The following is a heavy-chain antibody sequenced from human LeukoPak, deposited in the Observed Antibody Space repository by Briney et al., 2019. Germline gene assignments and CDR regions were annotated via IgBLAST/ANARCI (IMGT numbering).Heavy chain of an antibody. V-gene: IGHV6-1*01. CDR1: GDSVSSKNGA. J-gene: IGHJ4*02. Sequence: SQTLSLTCVVSGDSVSSKNGAWNWIRQSPSRGLDWLGRTYYRSKWYNDYAESMEGRMTISQDTSKNQYSLHLNSVTPDDTAVYYCARDFGTTGWHTFDYWGQRTLVTVSS. CDR2: TYYRSKWYN. CDR3: ARDFGTTGWHTFDY. D-gene: IGHD6-19*01.